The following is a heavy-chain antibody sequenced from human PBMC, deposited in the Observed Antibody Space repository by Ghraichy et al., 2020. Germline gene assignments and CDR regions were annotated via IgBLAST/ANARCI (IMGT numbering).Heavy chain of an antibody. Sequence: SETLSLTCAVYGGSFSGFHWSWIRQPPGKGLEWIGEIFHNGSTHYNPSLKSRVTISVDTSKNQFSLSLRSVAAADAAVYYCARDSTYFVNLSGSASYYGMDVWGPGTTVTVSS. CDR1: GGSFSGFH. CDR3: ARDSTYFVNLSGSASYYGMDV. J-gene: IGHJ6*02. V-gene: IGHV4-34*12. CDR2: IFHNGST. D-gene: IGHD3-9*01.